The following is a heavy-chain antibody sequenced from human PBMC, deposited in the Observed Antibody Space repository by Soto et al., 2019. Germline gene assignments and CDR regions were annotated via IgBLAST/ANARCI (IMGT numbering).Heavy chain of an antibody. CDR1: CDSISSYY. J-gene: IGHJ6*02. CDR2: IYYSGST. Sequence: SDTLSLTCTVSCDSISSYYWSWIRQPPGKGLEWIGYIYYSGSTNYNPSLKSRVTISVDTSKNQFSLKLSSVTAADTAVYYCARETRYSSSWYSMDVWGQGTTVTVS. D-gene: IGHD6-13*01. CDR3: ARETRYSSSWYSMDV. V-gene: IGHV4-59*01.